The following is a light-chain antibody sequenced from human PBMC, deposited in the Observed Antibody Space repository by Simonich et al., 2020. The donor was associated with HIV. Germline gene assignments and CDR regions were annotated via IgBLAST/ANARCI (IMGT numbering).Light chain of an antibody. CDR1: QGISSY. CDR2: AAS. Sequence: IQLTQSPSFLSASVGDRITITCRASQGISSYLAWYQQNPGKAPKLLIYAASTLQSGVPSRFSGGESGTEFTLTISSLQPEDFATYYCQQLKGYPPTFGQGTRVEF. CDR3: QQLKGYPPT. V-gene: IGKV1-9*01. J-gene: IGKJ1*01.